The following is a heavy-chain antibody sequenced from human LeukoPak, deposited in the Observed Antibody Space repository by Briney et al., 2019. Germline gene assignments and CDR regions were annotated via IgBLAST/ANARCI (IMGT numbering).Heavy chain of an antibody. D-gene: IGHD2-21*01. V-gene: IGHV4-59*08. Sequence: SETLSLTCTVSGGSISSYYWSWIRQPPGKGLEWIGYIYYSGSTNYNPSLKSRVTISVDTSKNQFSLKLSSVTAADTAAYYCARLSIRRRGGAFDIWGQGTMVTVSS. CDR1: GGSISSYY. CDR2: IYYSGST. J-gene: IGHJ3*02. CDR3: ARLSIRRRGGAFDI.